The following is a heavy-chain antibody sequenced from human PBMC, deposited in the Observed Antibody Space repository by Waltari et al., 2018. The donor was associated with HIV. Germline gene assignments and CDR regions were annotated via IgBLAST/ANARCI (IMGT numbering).Heavy chain of an antibody. Sequence: QVQLVESGGGVVQPGRSLRLSCAASGVTFRSYGMHWVRQAPGKGLEWGVAVSYDGSTKYYADSVKGRFANSRDNCNNTLYLQMNSRRAEDTGVYYCARDRHGVTIYGMDVWGQGTTVTVSS. CDR3: ARDRHGVTIYGMDV. D-gene: IGHD4-17*01. CDR2: VSYDGSTK. CDR1: GVTFRSYG. J-gene: IGHJ6*02. V-gene: IGHV3-30*03.